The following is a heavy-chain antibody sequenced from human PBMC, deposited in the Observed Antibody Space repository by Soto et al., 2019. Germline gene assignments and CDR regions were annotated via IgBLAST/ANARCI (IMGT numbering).Heavy chain of an antibody. J-gene: IGHJ4*02. D-gene: IGHD3-22*01. CDR2: MNPGSGDT. CDR3: ARDTHGLSVVMTPFDY. Sequence: GTSVKVSCKASGYSFTNNDVSWVRQATGQGLEWMGWMNPGSGDTGYAQKFQERVTITRDTSTSTAYMELRSLRSDDTAVYYCARDTHGLSVVMTPFDYWGQGTLVTVSS. V-gene: IGHV1-8*01. CDR1: GYSFTNND.